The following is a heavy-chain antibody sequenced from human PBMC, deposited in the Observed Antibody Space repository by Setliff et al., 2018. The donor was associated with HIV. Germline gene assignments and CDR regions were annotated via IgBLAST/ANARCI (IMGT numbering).Heavy chain of an antibody. J-gene: IGHJ4*02. D-gene: IGHD3-22*01. V-gene: IGHV4-4*07. CDR1: GGSISNFY. Sequence: SETLSLTCSVSGGSISNFYWGWIRQPPGKGLEWVGHIYSTGDTNYNPSLKSRVTLSADTSKNQLSLSLTSVTAADTAVYYCARVRLTMIMMVDYFDQWGQGTLVTV. CDR2: IYSTGDT. CDR3: ARVRLTMIMMVDYFDQ.